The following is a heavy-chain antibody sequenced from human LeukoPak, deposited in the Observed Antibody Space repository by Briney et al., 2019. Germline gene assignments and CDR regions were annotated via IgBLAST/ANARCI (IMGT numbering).Heavy chain of an antibody. CDR3: ARVSSSWYPDYYYYGMDV. J-gene: IGHJ6*02. CDR1: GYTFTSYG. V-gene: IGHV1-18*01. D-gene: IGHD6-13*01. Sequence: ASVKVSRKASGYTFTSYGISWVRQAPGQGLEWMGWISAYNGNTNYAQKLQGRVTMTTDTSTSTAYMELRSLRSDDTAVYYCARVSSSWYPDYYYYGMDVWGQGTTVTVSS. CDR2: ISAYNGNT.